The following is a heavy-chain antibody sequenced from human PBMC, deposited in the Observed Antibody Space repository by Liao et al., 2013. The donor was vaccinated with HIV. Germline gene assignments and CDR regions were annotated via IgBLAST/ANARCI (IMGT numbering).Heavy chain of an antibody. V-gene: IGHV4-61*02. D-gene: IGHD2-2*02. J-gene: IGHJ6*03. CDR1: GASISSGSYY. Sequence: QVQLQESGPGLVKPSQTLSLICTVSGASISSGSYYWSWIRQPAGKALEWIGRIYTSGSTNYNPSLKSRGIISVDTSKNQFSLKLTSVTAADTAEYYCARGIPNGPQDYYYYYMDVWGKGTTVTVSS. CDR3: ARGIPNGPQDYYYYYMDV. CDR2: IYTSGST.